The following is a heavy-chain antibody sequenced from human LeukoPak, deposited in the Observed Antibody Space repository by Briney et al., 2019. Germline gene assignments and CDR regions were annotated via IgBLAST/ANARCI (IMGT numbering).Heavy chain of an antibody. D-gene: IGHD3-22*01. J-gene: IGHJ5*02. CDR1: GFTFSSYA. CDR2: ISGSGGST. Sequence: GGSLRLSCAASGFTFSSYAMSWVRQAPGKGLEWVSAISGSGGSTYYADSVKGRFTISRDNSKNTLYLQMNSLRAEDTAVYYCAKDLIFRAVYYYDSKSDNWFDPWGQGTLVTVSS. CDR3: AKDLIFRAVYYYDSKSDNWFDP. V-gene: IGHV3-23*01.